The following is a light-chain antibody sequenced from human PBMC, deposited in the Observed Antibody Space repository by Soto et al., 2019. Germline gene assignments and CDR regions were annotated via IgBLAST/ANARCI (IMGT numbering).Light chain of an antibody. V-gene: IGLV4-69*01. J-gene: IGLJ2*01. CDR1: SGHSSYA. CDR2: LNSDGSH. Sequence: QLVLNQSPSASASLGASVKLTCTLSSGHSSYAIAWHQQQPEKGPRYLMKLNSDGSHSKGDGIPDRFSGSSSGSERYLTISSLQSEDEADYYCQTWGTGVVFGGGTQLTVL. CDR3: QTWGTGVV.